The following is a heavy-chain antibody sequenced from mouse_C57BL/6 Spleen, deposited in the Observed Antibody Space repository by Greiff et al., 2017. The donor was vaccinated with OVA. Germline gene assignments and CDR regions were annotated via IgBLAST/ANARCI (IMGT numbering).Heavy chain of an antibody. D-gene: IGHD1-1*01. CDR3: ARIGSSTGYFDY. V-gene: IGHV8-8*01. J-gene: IGHJ2*01. CDR2: IWWDDDK. Sequence: QVTLKVSGPGILQPSQTLSLTCSFSGFSLSTFGMGVGWIRQPSGQGLGWLAKIWWDDDKYYNTALESRPTISKDTSKTQLFLKMANVDTADTATYDCARIGSSTGYFDYWGQGTTLTVSS. CDR1: GFSLSTFGMG.